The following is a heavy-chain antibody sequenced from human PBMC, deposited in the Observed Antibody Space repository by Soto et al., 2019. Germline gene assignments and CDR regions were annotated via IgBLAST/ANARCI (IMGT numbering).Heavy chain of an antibody. D-gene: IGHD3-3*01. CDR1: GGSISSGDYF. J-gene: IGHJ6*02. CDR2: VYYSGTT. V-gene: IGHV4-39*01. Sequence: PSDTLFLTCTVSGGSISSGDYFWTWIRQKSGKGLEWIGSVYYSGTTYYNPSLKSRVTISVDTSKNQFSLKLSSVTAADTAVYYCARTYYDFWSGYDYYGMDVWGQGTTVTVSS. CDR3: ARTYYDFWSGYDYYGMDV.